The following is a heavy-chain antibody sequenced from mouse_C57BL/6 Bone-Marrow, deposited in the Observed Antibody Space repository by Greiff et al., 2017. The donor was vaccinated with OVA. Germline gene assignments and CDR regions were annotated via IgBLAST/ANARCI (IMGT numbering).Heavy chain of an antibody. Sequence: VQLQQSGAELVRPGASVKLSCTASGFNIKDDYMHWVKQRPEQGLEWIGWIDPENGDTEYASKFQGKATITADTSSNTAYLQLSSLTSEDTAVYYCTTVYYSNYYAMDYWGQGTSVTVSS. CDR3: TTVYYSNYYAMDY. V-gene: IGHV14-4*01. J-gene: IGHJ4*01. CDR1: GFNIKDDY. CDR2: IDPENGDT. D-gene: IGHD2-5*01.